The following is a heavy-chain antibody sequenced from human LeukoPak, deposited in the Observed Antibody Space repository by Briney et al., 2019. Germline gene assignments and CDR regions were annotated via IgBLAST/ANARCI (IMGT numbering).Heavy chain of an antibody. J-gene: IGHJ4*02. CDR1: GGSISSGGYS. CDR2: IYHSGST. D-gene: IGHD5-24*01. Sequence: SQTLSLTCAVSGGSISSGGYSWSWIRQPPGKGLEWIGYIYHSGSTYYNPSLKSRVTISVDRSKNQFSLKLSSVTAADTAVYYCARAPGWLQLLPMNWGQGTLVTVSS. CDR3: ARAPGWLQLLPMN. V-gene: IGHV4-30-2*01.